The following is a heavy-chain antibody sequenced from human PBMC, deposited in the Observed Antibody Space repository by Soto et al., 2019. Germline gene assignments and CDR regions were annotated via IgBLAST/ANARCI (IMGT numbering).Heavy chain of an antibody. CDR1: GYTLTELS. CDR3: ARHDDFWSGRTHNWFDP. D-gene: IGHD3-3*01. CDR2: FDPEDGET. V-gene: IGHV1-24*01. J-gene: IGHJ5*02. Sequence: ASVKVSCKVSGYTLTELSMHWVRQAPGKGLEWMGGFDPEDGETIYAQKFQGRVTMTEDTSTDTAYMELSSLRSEDTAVYYCARHDDFWSGRTHNWFDPWGQGTLVTVSS.